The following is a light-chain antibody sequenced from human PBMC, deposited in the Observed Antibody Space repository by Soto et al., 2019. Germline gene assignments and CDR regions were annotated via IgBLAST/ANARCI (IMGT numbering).Light chain of an antibody. Sequence: DIQLTQSPSFLSGSVGDRVTITCRASQGISSYLAWYQQQAAKAPKLLIYAAFTLESGVPSRFSGSGSGTEFTLTISSLQPEDFATYYCQQLKSYPPTFGGGTKLEIK. J-gene: IGKJ4*01. V-gene: IGKV1-9*01. CDR2: AAF. CDR3: QQLKSYPPT. CDR1: QGISSY.